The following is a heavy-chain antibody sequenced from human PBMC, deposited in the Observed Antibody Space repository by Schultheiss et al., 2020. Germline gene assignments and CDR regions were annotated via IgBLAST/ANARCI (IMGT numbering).Heavy chain of an antibody. CDR1: GGSFSGYY. Sequence: SETLSLTCAVYGGSFSGYYWSWIRQPPGKGLEWIGEINHSGSTNYNPSLKSRVTISVDTSKNQFSLKLSSVTAADTAVYYCASGGYYDFWSGYYTPYYYYGMDVWGKGTTVTVSS. J-gene: IGHJ6*04. CDR3: ASGGYYDFWSGYYTPYYYYGMDV. V-gene: IGHV4-34*01. CDR2: INHSGST. D-gene: IGHD3-3*01.